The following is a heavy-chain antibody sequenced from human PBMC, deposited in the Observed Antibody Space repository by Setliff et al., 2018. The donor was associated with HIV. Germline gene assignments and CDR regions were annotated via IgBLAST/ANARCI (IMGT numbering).Heavy chain of an antibody. Sequence: ASVKVSCKASGYTFTSYYLHWVRQAPGQGLEWMGIINPSGGATSYAQKVQGRVTITRDTSASTAYMELSSLRSEDTAVYFCARGSTSSWSYHYMDVWGKGTTVTVSS. D-gene: IGHD6-6*01. CDR3: ARGSTSSWSYHYMDV. J-gene: IGHJ6*03. CDR2: INPSGGAT. CDR1: GYTFTSYY. V-gene: IGHV1-46*01.